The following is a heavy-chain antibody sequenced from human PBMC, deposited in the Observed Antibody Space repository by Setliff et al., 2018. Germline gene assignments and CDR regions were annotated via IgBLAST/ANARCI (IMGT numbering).Heavy chain of an antibody. Sequence: KASETLSLTCTVSGGSLRDSAIFWGWIRQPPGKGLEWIGSTYYNGDTYHNPPLKSRVTMSVDTSRNQFSLKLSSVTAADTALYYCARHVGIRGRGARVTVSS. CDR3: ARHVGI. CDR1: GGSLRDSAIF. D-gene: IGHD7-27*01. J-gene: IGHJ4*02. CDR2: TYYNGDT. V-gene: IGHV4-39*01.